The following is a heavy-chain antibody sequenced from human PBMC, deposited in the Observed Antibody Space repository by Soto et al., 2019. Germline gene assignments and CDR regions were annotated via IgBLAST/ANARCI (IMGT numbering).Heavy chain of an antibody. CDR3: ATDRDRPQLGGNYYYILDV. CDR1: GGTFSNSA. Sequence: QVQLEQSGAEVKKPGSSVKVSCKASGGTFSNSAISWVRQAPGQGLEWMGGIIPIFRTPDYAQKFQGRVTVTADESTSTADMELSGLRSDDTAVYYCATDRDRPQLGGNYYYILDVWGQGTTVTVSS. J-gene: IGHJ6*02. CDR2: IIPIFRTP. V-gene: IGHV1-69*12. D-gene: IGHD3-3*02.